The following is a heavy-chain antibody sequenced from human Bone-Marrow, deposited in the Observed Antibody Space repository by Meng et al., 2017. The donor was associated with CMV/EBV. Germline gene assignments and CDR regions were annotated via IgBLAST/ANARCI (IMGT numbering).Heavy chain of an antibody. D-gene: IGHD2-15*01. CDR2: IIPIFGTA. CDR3: ARYHRGDYSTAGSYYYYGMDV. Sequence: SVKVSCKASGGTFSSYAISWVRQAPGQGLEWMGGIIPIFGTANYAQKFQGRVTITTDESTSTAYMELSSLRSEDTAVYYCARYHRGDYSTAGSYYYYGMDVWGQGTKVTRLL. J-gene: IGHJ6*02. V-gene: IGHV1-69*05. CDR1: GGTFSSYA.